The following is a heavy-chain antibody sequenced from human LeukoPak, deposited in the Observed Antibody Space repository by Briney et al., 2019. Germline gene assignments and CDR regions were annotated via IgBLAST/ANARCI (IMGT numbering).Heavy chain of an antibody. Sequence: SVKVSCKASGYTFTSYAMNWVRQAPGQGLEWMGGIIPIFGTANYAQKFQGRVTITADESTSTAYMELSSLRSEDTAVYYCARGDCTNGVCSQYYFDYWGQGTLVTVSS. D-gene: IGHD2-8*01. V-gene: IGHV1-69*13. CDR3: ARGDCTNGVCSQYYFDY. CDR1: GYTFTSYA. CDR2: IIPIFGTA. J-gene: IGHJ4*02.